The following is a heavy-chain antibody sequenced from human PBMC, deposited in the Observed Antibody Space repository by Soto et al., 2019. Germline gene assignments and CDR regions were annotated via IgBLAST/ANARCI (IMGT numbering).Heavy chain of an antibody. CDR1: GGSISSRSYY. D-gene: IGHD4-17*01. J-gene: IGHJ3*02. V-gene: IGHV4-39*01. CDR2: IYYSGST. Sequence: QLQLQESGPGLVKPSETLSLTCTVSGGSISSRSYYWGWIRQPPGKGLEWIGSIYYSGSTYYNPSLKSRVTISVDTSKNQFSLKLSSVTAADTAVYYCARRDDYVDAFDIWGQGTMVTVSS. CDR3: ARRDDYVDAFDI.